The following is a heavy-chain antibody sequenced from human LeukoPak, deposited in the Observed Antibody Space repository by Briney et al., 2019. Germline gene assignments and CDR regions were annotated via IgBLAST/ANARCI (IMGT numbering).Heavy chain of an antibody. V-gene: IGHV3-11*01. J-gene: IGHJ6*02. CDR1: GFIFNNND. CDR2: ISGGGSTI. CDR3: ARVRYSNYGMDV. Sequence: GGSLRLSCSASGFIFNNNDMSWIRRAPGKGLEWVSYISGGGSTIYYADSVKGRFTISRDNAKNSLYLQMNSLRAEDTAVFYCARVRYSNYGMDVWGQGTTVTVSS. D-gene: IGHD6-13*01.